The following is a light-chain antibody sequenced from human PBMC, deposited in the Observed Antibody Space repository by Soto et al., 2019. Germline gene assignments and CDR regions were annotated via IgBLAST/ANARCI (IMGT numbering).Light chain of an antibody. Sequence: DIQMTQSPPTLSASVGDRVTITCRASQTINIWLAWYQLKPGKAPKLLIFRASALAPGVPSRFSGSGSGTELTLIINSLQPEDVATYYCQQYDIYWTSGQGTRVEIK. CDR3: QQYDIYWT. CDR1: QTINIW. CDR2: RAS. J-gene: IGKJ1*01. V-gene: IGKV1-5*03.